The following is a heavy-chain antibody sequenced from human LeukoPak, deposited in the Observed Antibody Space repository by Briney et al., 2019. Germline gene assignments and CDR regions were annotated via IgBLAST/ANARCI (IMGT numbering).Heavy chain of an antibody. CDR3: ARAPLYGDYVGYYFDY. J-gene: IGHJ4*02. CDR1: GFTFSSYW. Sequence: GGSLRLSCAASGFTFSSYWMSWVRQAPGKGLEWVANIKQGGSEKYYVDSVKGRFTISRDNAKNSLYLQMNSLRAEDTAVYYCARAPLYGDYVGYYFDYWGQGALVTVSS. D-gene: IGHD4-17*01. V-gene: IGHV3-7*01. CDR2: IKQGGSEK.